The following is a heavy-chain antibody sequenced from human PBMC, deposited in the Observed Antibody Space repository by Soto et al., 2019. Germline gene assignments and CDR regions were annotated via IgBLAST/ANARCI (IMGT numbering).Heavy chain of an antibody. CDR1: EGPFNSYA. Sequence: QAQVVQSGAEVRKPGSSVKLSCKASEGPFNSYALAWVRQAPGQGLGWMGGIIPYYNTLNYAQKFQDRVTITADDSTNTVYMELSSLRSDDTAVYFCASGASRWYPYFFDSWAQGTLVTVSS. D-gene: IGHD6-13*01. V-gene: IGHV1-69*01. J-gene: IGHJ4*02. CDR3: ASGASRWYPYFFDS. CDR2: IIPYYNTL.